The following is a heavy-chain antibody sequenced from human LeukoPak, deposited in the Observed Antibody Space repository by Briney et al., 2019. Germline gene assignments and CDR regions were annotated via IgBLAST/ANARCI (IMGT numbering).Heavy chain of an antibody. CDR2: IIPIFGTA. Sequence: GSSVKVSCKASGGTFSSYAISWVRQAPGQGLEWMGGIIPIFGTANYAQKFQGRVTITADESTSTAYMELSSLRSEDTAVYYCARDSRLLWFGELRRTDYYYYGMDVWGQGTTVTVSS. D-gene: IGHD3-10*01. V-gene: IGHV1-69*01. J-gene: IGHJ6*02. CDR1: GGTFSSYA. CDR3: ARDSRLLWFGELRRTDYYYYGMDV.